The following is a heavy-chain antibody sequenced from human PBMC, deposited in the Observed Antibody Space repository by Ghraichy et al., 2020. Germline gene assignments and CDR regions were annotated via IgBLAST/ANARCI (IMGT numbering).Heavy chain of an antibody. V-gene: IGHV4-59*01. J-gene: IGHJ4*02. CDR1: GGSISSYY. D-gene: IGHD3-3*01. CDR2: IYYTGNT. Sequence: SETLSLTCTVSGGSISSYYWSWIRQPPGKGLEWIGYIYYTGNTNYNASLKSRVTISVDTSKNQFSLKLSSVTAADTAVYYCARSQSITIFGVVMTVGYFDYWGQGTLVTVSS. CDR3: ARSQSITIFGVVMTVGYFDY.